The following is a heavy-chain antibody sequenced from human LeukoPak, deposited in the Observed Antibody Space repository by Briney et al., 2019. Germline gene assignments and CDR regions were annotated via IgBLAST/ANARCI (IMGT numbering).Heavy chain of an antibody. CDR2: IKSDGSTT. D-gene: IGHD6-13*01. Sequence: GGSLRLSCAASGFTFSTYWMHWVRQAPGKGLVWVSRIKSDGSTTNYADSVKGRFTISRDNAENTLYMRMNSLRPEDTAVYYCARGYYSSSRIDYWGQGTLVTVSS. V-gene: IGHV3-74*01. CDR3: ARGYYSSSRIDY. CDR1: GFTFSTYW. J-gene: IGHJ4*02.